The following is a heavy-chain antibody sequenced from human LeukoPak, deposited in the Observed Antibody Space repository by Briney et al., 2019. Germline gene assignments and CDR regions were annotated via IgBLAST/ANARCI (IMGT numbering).Heavy chain of an antibody. CDR3: AREGGSSGWYKIYAFEI. CDR1: GGSISSNNW. J-gene: IGHJ3*02. CDR2: IYHSGST. D-gene: IGHD6-19*01. V-gene: IGHV4-4*02. Sequence: SETLSLTCAVSGGSISSNNWWSWVRQSPGKGLEWIGEIYHSGSTNYNPSLKSRVTISVDKSKNQFSLKLSSVTAADTAVYYCAREGGSSGWYKIYAFEIWGQGTTVTVSS.